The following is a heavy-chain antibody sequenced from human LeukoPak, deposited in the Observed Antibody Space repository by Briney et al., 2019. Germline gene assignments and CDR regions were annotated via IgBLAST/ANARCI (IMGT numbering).Heavy chain of an antibody. CDR1: GFIFSSYA. CDR2: ISYDGSNK. V-gene: IGHV3-30-3*01. J-gene: IGHJ4*02. D-gene: IGHD3-9*01. CDR3: ARDLTFDY. Sequence: GGSLRLSCAASGFIFSSYAMHWVRQAPGKGLEWVAVISYDGSNKYYADSVKGRFTISRDNSKNTLYLQMNSLRAEDTAVYYCARDLTFDYWGQGTLVTVSS.